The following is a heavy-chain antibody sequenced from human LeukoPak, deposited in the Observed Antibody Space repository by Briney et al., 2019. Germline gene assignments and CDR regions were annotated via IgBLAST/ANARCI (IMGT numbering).Heavy chain of an antibody. D-gene: IGHD6-19*01. CDR1: GYTFTGYY. J-gene: IGHJ4*02. CDR3: ARVTLEQWLAFDY. V-gene: IGHV1-2*02. Sequence: ASVKVSCTTSGYTFTGYYIHWVRQAPGQGLEWMGWINPNSGGTNYAQKFQGRVTMTRDTSISTAYMELSRLRSDDTAVYYCARVTLEQWLAFDYWGQGTLVTVSS. CDR2: INPNSGGT.